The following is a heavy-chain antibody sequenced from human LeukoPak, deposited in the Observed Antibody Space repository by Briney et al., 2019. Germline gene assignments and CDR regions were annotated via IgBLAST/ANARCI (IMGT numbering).Heavy chain of an antibody. CDR3: ARVLSCSGGSCYPYYYYYMDV. D-gene: IGHD2-15*01. Sequence: GGSLRLSCTTSGITFSNSWMSWVRQAPGKGLEWVSTIRPDGSEGYYADSVRGRFTISRDNAKNSLYLQMNSLRAEDTGVYYCARVLSCSGGSCYPYYYYYMDVWGKGTTVTVSS. V-gene: IGHV3-7*01. J-gene: IGHJ6*03. CDR2: IRPDGSEG. CDR1: GITFSNSW.